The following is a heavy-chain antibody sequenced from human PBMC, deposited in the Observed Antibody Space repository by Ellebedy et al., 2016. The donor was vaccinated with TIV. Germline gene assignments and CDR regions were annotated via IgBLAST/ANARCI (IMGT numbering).Heavy chain of an antibody. CDR1: GYTFTGYY. Sequence: ASVKVSCKASGYTFTGYYMHWVRQAPGQGLEWMGGFDPEDGETIYAQKFQGRVTITRDTSASTAYMELSSLRSEDTAVYYCARGGVGRYCTNGVCLQALDYWGQGTLVTVSS. J-gene: IGHJ4*02. CDR2: FDPEDGET. CDR3: ARGGVGRYCTNGVCLQALDY. V-gene: IGHV1-2*02. D-gene: IGHD2-8*01.